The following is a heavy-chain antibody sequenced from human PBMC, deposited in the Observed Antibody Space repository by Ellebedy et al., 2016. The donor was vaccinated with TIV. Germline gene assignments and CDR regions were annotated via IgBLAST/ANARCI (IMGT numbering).Heavy chain of an antibody. CDR1: GFTFSSYS. D-gene: IGHD2-2*01. CDR2: ISSSSSYI. Sequence: GGSLRLXXAASGFTFSSYSMNWVRQAPGKGLEWVSSISSSSSYIYYADSVKGRFTISRDNAKNSLYLQMNSLRAEDTAVYYCARDGVVVPAAIFWFDPWGQGTLVTVSS. CDR3: ARDGVVVPAAIFWFDP. J-gene: IGHJ5*02. V-gene: IGHV3-21*01.